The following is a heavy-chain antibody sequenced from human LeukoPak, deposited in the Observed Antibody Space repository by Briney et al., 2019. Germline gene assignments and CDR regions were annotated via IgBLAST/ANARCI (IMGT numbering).Heavy chain of an antibody. J-gene: IGHJ4*02. Sequence: ASVKVSCKASGYTFTGYYMHWVRQAPGQGLEWMGWINPNSGGTSYAQKFQGRVTMTRDTSISTAYMELSRLRSDDTAVYYCAREGGSGSYGYWGQGTLVTVSS. CDR2: INPNSGGT. CDR3: AREGGSGSYGY. CDR1: GYTFTGYY. V-gene: IGHV1-2*02. D-gene: IGHD1-26*01.